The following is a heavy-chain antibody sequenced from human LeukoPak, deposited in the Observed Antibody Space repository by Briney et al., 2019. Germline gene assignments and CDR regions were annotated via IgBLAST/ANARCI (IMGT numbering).Heavy chain of an antibody. CDR3: ARYTRGRNGMDV. V-gene: IGHV4-59*08. CDR2: IYYSGST. J-gene: IGHJ6*02. Sequence: PSETLSLTCTVSGCSITSYYWSWIRQPPGKGLEWIGYIYYSGSTNYNPSLKSRVTISVDTSKNQFSLKLSSVTAADTAVYYCARYTRGRNGMDVWGQGTTVTVSS. CDR1: GCSITSYY. D-gene: IGHD1-26*01.